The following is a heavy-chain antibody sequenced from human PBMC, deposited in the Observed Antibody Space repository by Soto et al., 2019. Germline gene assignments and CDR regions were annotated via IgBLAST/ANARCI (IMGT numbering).Heavy chain of an antibody. J-gene: IGHJ4*02. V-gene: IGHV1-24*01. CDR1: GYTLTKLS. CDR3: ATFGDLEWKLLGTDY. Sequence: GASVQVSCKVSGYTLTKLSMHWVRQSPGKGLGWMGGFDREDRETIYAQKFHGRVTMTEDTSTDTAYMELSSLTSDDTAVYYCATFGDLEWKLLGTDYWGRGTLVTVSS. CDR2: FDREDRET. D-gene: IGHD1-26*01.